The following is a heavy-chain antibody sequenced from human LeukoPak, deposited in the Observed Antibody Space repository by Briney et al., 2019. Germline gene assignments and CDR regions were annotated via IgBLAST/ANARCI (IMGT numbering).Heavy chain of an antibody. CDR2: IIPILGIA. CDR1: GGTFSSYA. CDR3: ARCITIFGVVITTYFEY. V-gene: IGHV1-69*04. Sequence: SVKVSCKASGGTFSSYAISWVRQAPGQGLEWMGRIIPILGIANYAQKFQGRVTITADKSTSTAYMELSSLRSEDTAVYYCARCITIFGVVITTYFEYWGQGTLVTVSS. J-gene: IGHJ4*02. D-gene: IGHD3-3*01.